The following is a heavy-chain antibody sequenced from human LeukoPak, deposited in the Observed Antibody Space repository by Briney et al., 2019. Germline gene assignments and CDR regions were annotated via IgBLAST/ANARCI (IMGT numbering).Heavy chain of an antibody. J-gene: IGHJ4*02. Sequence: GASVKVSCKASGGAFSSYAISWVRQAPGQGLEWMGGIIPIFGTANYAQKFQGRVKITTDESTSTAYMELSSLRSEDTAVYYCARDLGYYYDSSGYYDAPLDYWGQGTLVTVSS. CDR1: GGAFSSYA. CDR3: ARDLGYYYDSSGYYDAPLDY. V-gene: IGHV1-69*05. CDR2: IIPIFGTA. D-gene: IGHD3-22*01.